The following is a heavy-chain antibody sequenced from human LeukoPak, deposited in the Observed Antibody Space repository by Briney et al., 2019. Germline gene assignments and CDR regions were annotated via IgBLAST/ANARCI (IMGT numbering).Heavy chain of an antibody. J-gene: IGHJ4*02. CDR1: GFTFSSYA. CDR2: ISGSGGST. V-gene: IGHV3-23*01. CDR3: ARDLRKDF. Sequence: PGGSLRLSCAASGFTFSSYAMSWVRQAPGKGLEWVSAISGSGGSTYYAGSVKGRFTISRDNAKNSLYLQMNSLRDEDTAVYYCARDLRKDFWGQGTLVTVSS.